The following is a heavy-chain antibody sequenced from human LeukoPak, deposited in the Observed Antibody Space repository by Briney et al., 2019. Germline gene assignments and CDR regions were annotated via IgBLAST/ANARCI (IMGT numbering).Heavy chain of an antibody. CDR1: GFTFSSYA. CDR2: ISYDGSNK. Sequence: GSLRLSCAASGFTFSSYAMHWVRQAPGKELEWVAVISYDGSNKYYADPVKGRFTISRDNSKNTLYLQMNSLRAEDTAVYYCTTDYYDGDGMDVWGQGTTVTVSS. CDR3: TTDYYDGDGMDV. J-gene: IGHJ6*02. V-gene: IGHV3-30-3*01. D-gene: IGHD3-22*01.